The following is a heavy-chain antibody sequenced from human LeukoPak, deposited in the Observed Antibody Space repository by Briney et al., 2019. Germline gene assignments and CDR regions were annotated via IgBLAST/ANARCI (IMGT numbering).Heavy chain of an antibody. Sequence: SVKVSCKASGGTFSSYAISWVRQAPGQGLEWMGGIIPIFGAANYAQKFQGRVTITADESTSTAYMELSSLRSEDTAVYYCARGGYDSSGYEPPHFDYWGQGTLVTVSS. V-gene: IGHV1-69*13. CDR3: ARGGYDSSGYEPPHFDY. D-gene: IGHD3-22*01. CDR1: GGTFSSYA. CDR2: IIPIFGAA. J-gene: IGHJ4*02.